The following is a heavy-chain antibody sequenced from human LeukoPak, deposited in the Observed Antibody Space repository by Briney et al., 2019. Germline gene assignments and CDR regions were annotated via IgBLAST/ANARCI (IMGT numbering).Heavy chain of an antibody. CDR1: GNIFTSHW. J-gene: IGHJ3*02. V-gene: IGHV5-51*01. CDR2: IYPGDSDT. Sequence: GESLKISCKGSGNIFTSHWIGWVRQMPGKGLEWMGIIYPGDSDTIYSPSFQGQVTISADKSTSTANLQWSSLKASDTAMYYCARSGGNYYSIWGQGTMVTVSS. CDR3: ARSGGNYYSI. D-gene: IGHD1-26*01.